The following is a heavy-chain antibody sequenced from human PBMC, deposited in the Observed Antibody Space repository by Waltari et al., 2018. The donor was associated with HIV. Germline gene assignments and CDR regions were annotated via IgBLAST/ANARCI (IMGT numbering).Heavy chain of an antibody. CDR3: ARGLGGSYYYGVDV. Sequence: QVHLVQSGAEVKMPGASVRVSCKTSGYIFTNYGVSWVRQAPGQGLEWLGWISGYNANTNYAQRRQSRVTLTTDTSTSTAYMELRSLRSDDTAVYYCARGLGGSYYYGVDVWGQGTTVTVS. CDR2: ISGYNANT. V-gene: IGHV1-18*01. J-gene: IGHJ6*02. CDR1: GYIFTNYG.